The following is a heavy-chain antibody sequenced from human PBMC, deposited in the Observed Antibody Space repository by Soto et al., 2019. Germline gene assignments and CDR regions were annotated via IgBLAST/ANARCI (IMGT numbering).Heavy chain of an antibody. CDR2: IYYSGST. D-gene: IGHD3-22*01. Sequence: PSATLSLTCTVSGGSISSGEYYWSWIRQPPGKGLEWIGYIYYSGSTYYNPSLKSRVIISLDTSKNQFSLKLSSVTAADTAVYYCARIGSGDSSGYYFLDYWGQGTLVTVSS. CDR1: GGSISSGEYY. J-gene: IGHJ4*02. CDR3: ARIGSGDSSGYYFLDY. V-gene: IGHV4-30-4*01.